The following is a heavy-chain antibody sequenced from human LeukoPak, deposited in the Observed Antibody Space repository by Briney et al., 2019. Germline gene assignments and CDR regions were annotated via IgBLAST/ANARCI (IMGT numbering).Heavy chain of an antibody. CDR1: GFTFSSYA. CDR3: GKTTVGYSSGQKPAWPVDY. D-gene: IGHD5-18*01. J-gene: IGHJ4*02. CDR2: IFGSGGSP. Sequence: PGGSLRLSCAASGFTFSSYAMAWVRQAPGKGLEWVAGIFGSGGSPHYADSVKGRFTISRDNSRNTVYLQINSLRADDTAVYYCGKTTVGYSSGQKPAWPVDYWGQGTLVTVSS. V-gene: IGHV3-23*01.